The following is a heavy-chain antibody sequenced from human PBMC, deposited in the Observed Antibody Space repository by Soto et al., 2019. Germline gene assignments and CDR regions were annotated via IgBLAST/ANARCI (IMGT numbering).Heavy chain of an antibody. Sequence: QVQLVQSGAEVKKPGSSVKVSCQASGGTFSSYAISWVRQAPGQGLEWMGGTIPIFGTRNYAQKFQGRVTITADESTSTAYMELSSLRSEDTAVYYCACLRYDFDTSGDQTEYYYYGMDVWGQGTTVTVSS. CDR3: ACLRYDFDTSGDQTEYYYYGMDV. CDR1: GGTFSSYA. D-gene: IGHD3-22*01. CDR2: TIPIFGTR. J-gene: IGHJ6*02. V-gene: IGHV1-69*01.